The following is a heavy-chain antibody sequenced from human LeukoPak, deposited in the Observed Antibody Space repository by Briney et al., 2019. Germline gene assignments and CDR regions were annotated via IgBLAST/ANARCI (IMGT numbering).Heavy chain of an antibody. CDR3: ARHHDYGDHGCFDY. CDR2: IYPGDSDT. Sequence: GESLKISCKGSGYSFTTYWIGWVRQMPGKGLERMGIIYPGDSDTRYSPSFQGQVTISADKSIRTAYLQWSSLKASDTAIYYCARHHDYGDHGCFDYWGQGTLVTVSS. J-gene: IGHJ4*02. V-gene: IGHV5-51*01. D-gene: IGHD4-17*01. CDR1: GYSFTTYW.